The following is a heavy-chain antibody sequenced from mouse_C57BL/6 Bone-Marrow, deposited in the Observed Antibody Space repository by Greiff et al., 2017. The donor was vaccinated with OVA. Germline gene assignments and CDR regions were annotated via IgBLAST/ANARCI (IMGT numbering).Heavy chain of an antibody. Sequence: EVQLVESGGGLVKPGGSLKLSCAASGFTFSSYAMSWVRQTPEKRLEWVATISDGGSYTYYPDNVKGRFTISRDNAKNNLYLQMSHLKSEDTAMYYCARDPTVVAPFAYWGQGTLVTVSA. CDR1: GFTFSSYA. V-gene: IGHV5-4*01. D-gene: IGHD1-1*01. J-gene: IGHJ3*01. CDR3: ARDPTVVAPFAY. CDR2: ISDGGSYT.